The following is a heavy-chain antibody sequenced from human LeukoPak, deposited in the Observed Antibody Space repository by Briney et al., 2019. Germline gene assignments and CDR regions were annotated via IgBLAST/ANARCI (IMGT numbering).Heavy chain of an antibody. J-gene: IGHJ6*03. Sequence: GGSLRLSCAASGFTFRSYEMNWVREAPGKGLECVSYVSSSGSTIYYADSVKGRFTISRDNAKNSLYLQMNSLRAEDTAVYYCARLPLNLYYYYMDVWGKGTTVTVSS. D-gene: IGHD1-7*01. V-gene: IGHV3-48*03. CDR3: ARLPLNLYYYYMDV. CDR1: GFTFRSYE. CDR2: VSSSGSTI.